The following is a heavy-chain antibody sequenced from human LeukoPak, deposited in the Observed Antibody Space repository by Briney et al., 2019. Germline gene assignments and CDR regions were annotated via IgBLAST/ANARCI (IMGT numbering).Heavy chain of an antibody. D-gene: IGHD2-2*01. Sequence: GGSLRLSCAASGFTFSSYWMHWVRQAAGKGLGWVSRINSDGSSTSYADSVKGRFTISRDNAKNTLNLQMNSLRAEDTAVYYCARFYCSSTSCLEDYWGQGTLVTVSS. CDR1: GFTFSSYW. J-gene: IGHJ4*02. CDR3: ARFYCSSTSCLEDY. CDR2: INSDGSST. V-gene: IGHV3-74*01.